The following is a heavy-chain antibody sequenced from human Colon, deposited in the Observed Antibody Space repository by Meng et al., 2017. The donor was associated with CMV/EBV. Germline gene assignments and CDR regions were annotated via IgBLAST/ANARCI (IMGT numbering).Heavy chain of an antibody. Sequence: GESLKISCATSGFTFSSYWMHWVRQAPGKGLVWVSRVNSDGTSTSYADSVKGRFTTSRDNAENTLYLQMNSLRAEDTAVYYCTRGNSHAHDYWGQGTLVTVSS. CDR3: TRGNSHAHDY. V-gene: IGHV3-74*01. D-gene: IGHD4-23*01. CDR1: GFTFSSYW. J-gene: IGHJ4*02. CDR2: VNSDGTST.